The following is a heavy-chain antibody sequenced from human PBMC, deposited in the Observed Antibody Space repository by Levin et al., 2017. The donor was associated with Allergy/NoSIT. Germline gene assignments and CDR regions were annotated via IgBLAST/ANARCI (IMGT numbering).Heavy chain of an antibody. D-gene: IGHD6-19*01. J-gene: IGHJ6*03. CDR1: GGSISSGGYY. CDR3: ARRSGWYGYYYYMDV. Sequence: PSETLSLTCTVSGGSISSGGYYWSWIRQHPGTGLEWIGYIYYSGSTYYNPSLKSRVTISVDTSKNQFSLKLSSVTAADTAVYYCARRSGWYGYYYYMDVWGKGTTVTVSS. CDR2: IYYSGST. V-gene: IGHV4-31*03.